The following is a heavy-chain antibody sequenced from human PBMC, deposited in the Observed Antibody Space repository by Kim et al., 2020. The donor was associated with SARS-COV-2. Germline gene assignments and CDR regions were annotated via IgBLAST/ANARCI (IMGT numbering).Heavy chain of an antibody. CDR1: GFTFSSYS. J-gene: IGHJ4*02. V-gene: IGHV3-21*01. CDR2: ISSSSSYI. Sequence: GGSLRLSCAASGFTFSSYSMNWVRQAPGKGLEWVSSISSSSSYIYYADSVKGRFTISRDNAKNSLYLQMNSLRAEDTAVYYCARVVFDDLFLDYWGQGTLVTVSS. CDR3: ARVVFDDLFLDY. D-gene: IGHD3-10*01.